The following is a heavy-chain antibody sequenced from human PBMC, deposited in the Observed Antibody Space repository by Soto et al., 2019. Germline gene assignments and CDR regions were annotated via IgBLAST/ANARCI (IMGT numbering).Heavy chain of an antibody. Sequence: GGSLRLSYAASGFTFSSYGMHWVRQAPGTGLEWVAVIWYDGSNKYYADSVKGRFTISRDNSKNTLYLQMNSLRAEDTAVYYCARDLSAYSSGWYEFDYWGQGTLVTVSS. CDR3: ARDLSAYSSGWYEFDY. CDR2: IWYDGSNK. CDR1: GFTFSSYG. V-gene: IGHV3-33*01. D-gene: IGHD6-19*01. J-gene: IGHJ4*02.